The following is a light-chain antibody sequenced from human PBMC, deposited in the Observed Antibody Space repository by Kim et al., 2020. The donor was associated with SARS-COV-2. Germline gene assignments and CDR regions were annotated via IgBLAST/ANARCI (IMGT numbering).Light chain of an antibody. V-gene: IGLV6-57*01. CDR3: QSDDAATLLV. Sequence: KTVTISCTRSGGSIASNYVHWHQQRPGSSPTTLIFENDQRPSGVPNRFSGSIDTSSNSASLTISGLKPEDEADYYCQSDDAATLLVFGGGTQLTVL. J-gene: IGLJ3*02. CDR1: GGSIASNY. CDR2: END.